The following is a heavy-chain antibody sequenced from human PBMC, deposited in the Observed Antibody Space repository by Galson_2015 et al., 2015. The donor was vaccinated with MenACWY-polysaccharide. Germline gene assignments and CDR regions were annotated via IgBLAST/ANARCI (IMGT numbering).Heavy chain of an antibody. J-gene: IGHJ6*02. CDR3: AKDPGSTSFYYGMDV. D-gene: IGHD6-13*01. CDR1: GFTFSSYG. Sequence: SLRLSCAASGFTFSSYGMHWFRQAPGKGLEWVAFIRYDGSDKYYADSVKGRFTISRDNSKNTLYMQMNSLRAEDTAVYYCAKDPGSTSFYYGMDVWGQGTTVTVSS. CDR2: IRYDGSDK. V-gene: IGHV3-30*02.